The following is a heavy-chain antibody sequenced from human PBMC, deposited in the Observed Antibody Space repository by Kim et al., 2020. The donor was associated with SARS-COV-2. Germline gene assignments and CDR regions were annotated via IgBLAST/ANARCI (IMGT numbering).Heavy chain of an antibody. D-gene: IGHD6-13*01. J-gene: IGHJ6*02. V-gene: IGHV3-33*01. CDR2: IWYDGSNK. CDR3: ARDWAIAAAGTIYYYGMDV. Sequence: GGSLRLSCAASGFTFSSYGMHWVRQAPGKGLEWVAVIWYDGSNKYYADSVKGRFTISRDNSKNTLYLQMNSLRAEDTAVYYCARDWAIAAAGTIYYYGMDVWGQGTTVTVSS. CDR1: GFTFSSYG.